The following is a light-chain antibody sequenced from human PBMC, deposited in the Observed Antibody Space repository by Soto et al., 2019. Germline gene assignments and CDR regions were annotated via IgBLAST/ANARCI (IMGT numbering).Light chain of an antibody. CDR1: QGIRND. Sequence: AIQMTQSPSSLSASVGDRVTITCRASQGIRNDLGWYQQKPGKAPKLLIYAASSLETGVPSRFSGSGSGTDFTLTISSLQPDDFATYYCQHRGTFGQGTKVEIK. J-gene: IGKJ1*01. V-gene: IGKV1-6*01. CDR2: AAS. CDR3: QHRGT.